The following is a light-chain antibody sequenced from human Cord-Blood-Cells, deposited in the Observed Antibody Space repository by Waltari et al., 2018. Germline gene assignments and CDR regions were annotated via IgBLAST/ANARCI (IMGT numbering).Light chain of an antibody. J-gene: IGLJ3*02. CDR3: CSYAGV. CDR2: DGS. V-gene: IGLV2-23*01. CDR1: SSDVGSYNL. Sequence: QSALTQPASVSGSPGQSITISCTGTSSDVGSYNLGPWYQQNQGKAPKLMIYDGSQRAAGVFNRFSGSKCGTTAFLTTFGLQAEEEADYYCCSYAGVFGGGTKLAVL.